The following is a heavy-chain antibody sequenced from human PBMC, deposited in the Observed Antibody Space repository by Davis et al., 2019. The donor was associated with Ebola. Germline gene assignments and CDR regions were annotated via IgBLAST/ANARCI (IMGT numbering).Heavy chain of an antibody. V-gene: IGHV3-7*01. Sequence: GESLKISCSASGFTFSRYWMNWVRQAPGKGLEWVANIKEDGSEKNYADSLKGRFTISRDNAKNSLCLQMNTLRVDDTAVYYCARDLFTAYDFWSDYSSAGLDPWGQGTLVTVSS. D-gene: IGHD3-3*01. CDR1: GFTFSRYW. CDR2: IKEDGSEK. CDR3: ARDLFTAYDFWSDYSSAGLDP. J-gene: IGHJ5*02.